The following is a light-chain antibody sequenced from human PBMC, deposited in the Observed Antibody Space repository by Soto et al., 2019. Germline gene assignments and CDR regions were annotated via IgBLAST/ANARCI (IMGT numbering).Light chain of an antibody. Sequence: QSVLTQPPSASGSPGQSITISCTGTSSDVGGYNYVSWYQQHPGKAPKLMISEVSKRPSGVTDRFSGSKSGNTASLTVSGLHAEDEAYYCCSSFAGNNNLVFGGGTKLTVL. V-gene: IGLV2-8*01. J-gene: IGLJ2*01. CDR3: SSFAGNNNLV. CDR2: EVS. CDR1: SSDVGGYNY.